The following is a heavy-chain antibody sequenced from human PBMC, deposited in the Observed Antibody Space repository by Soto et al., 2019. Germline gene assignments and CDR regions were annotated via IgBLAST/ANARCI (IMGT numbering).Heavy chain of an antibody. CDR1: GFTFSSYG. CDR3: ARVGDTVTTRGHQTSKYYMDV. D-gene: IGHD4-4*01. Sequence: GGSLRLSCAASGFTFSSYGMHWVRQAPGKGLEWVAVIWYDGSNKNYADSVKGRFTISRDNSKNTLYLQMNSLRAEDTAVYYCARVGDTVTTRGHQTSKYYMDVWGKGTTVTVSS. J-gene: IGHJ6*03. V-gene: IGHV3-33*01. CDR2: IWYDGSNK.